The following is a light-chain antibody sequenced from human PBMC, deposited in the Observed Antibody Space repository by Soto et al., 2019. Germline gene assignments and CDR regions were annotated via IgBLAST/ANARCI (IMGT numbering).Light chain of an antibody. Sequence: DIQMTQSPSTLSASVGDRVTITCLASQSISDWLAWFQLKPGKAPKLLIYDASSLESGVPSRFSGSGHGTDFTLTISSLQTDDFATYYCQQYNNYSTFGKGTKVDI. CDR1: QSISDW. J-gene: IGKJ1*01. V-gene: IGKV1-5*01. CDR2: DAS. CDR3: QQYNNYST.